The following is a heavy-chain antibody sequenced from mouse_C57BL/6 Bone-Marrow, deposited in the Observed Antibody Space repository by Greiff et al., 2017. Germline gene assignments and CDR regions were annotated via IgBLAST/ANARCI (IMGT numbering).Heavy chain of an antibody. D-gene: IGHD1-1*01. Sequence: DVKLVESGAGLVKPGGSLKLSCAASGFTFSSSAMSWVRQTPEKRLEWVAYISSGGDYIYYADTVKGRFTISRDNARNTLYLQMSSLKSEDTAMYYCTRKYYGSRSRYADWGQRPLVT. CDR2: ISSGGDYI. CDR3: TRKYYGSRSRYAD. CDR1: GFTFSSSA. J-gene: IGHJ3*01. V-gene: IGHV5-9-1*02.